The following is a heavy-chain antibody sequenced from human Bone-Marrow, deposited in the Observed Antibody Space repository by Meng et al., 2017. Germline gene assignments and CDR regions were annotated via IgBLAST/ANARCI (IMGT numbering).Heavy chain of an antibody. D-gene: IGHD4-17*01. Sequence: SSYIYYADSVKGRFTISRDNAKNSLYLQMNSLRAEDTAVYYCAREGGYGDYFDYWGQGTLVTVSS. CDR3: AREGGYGDYFDY. V-gene: IGHV3-21*01. J-gene: IGHJ4*02. CDR2: SSYI.